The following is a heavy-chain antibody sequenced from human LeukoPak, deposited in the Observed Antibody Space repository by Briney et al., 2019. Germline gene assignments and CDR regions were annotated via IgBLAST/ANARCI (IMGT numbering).Heavy chain of an antibody. CDR3: ARAPYYGSGSDFRGHPFDY. D-gene: IGHD3-10*01. CDR2: IYTSGST. CDR1: GGSFSGYH. J-gene: IGHJ4*02. V-gene: IGHV4-4*08. Sequence: SETLSLTCAVYGGSFSGYHWSWIRQTPGKGLEWIGRIYTSGSTNYNPSLKSRVTISVDTSKNQFSLKLSSVTAADTAVYYCARAPYYGSGSDFRGHPFDYWGQGTLVTVSS.